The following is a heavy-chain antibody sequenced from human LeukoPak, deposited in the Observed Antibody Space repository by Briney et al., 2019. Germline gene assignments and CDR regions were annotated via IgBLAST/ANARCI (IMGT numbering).Heavy chain of an antibody. Sequence: SETLSLTCTVSGYSISSGYYWGWIRQPPGKGLEWIGSIYHSGSTYYNPSLKSRVTISVDTSKNQFSLKLSSVTAADTAVYYCARETSQKGAHYMDVWGKGTTITISS. D-gene: IGHD3-16*01. CDR3: ARETSQKGAHYMDV. CDR2: IYHSGST. V-gene: IGHV4-38-2*02. J-gene: IGHJ6*03. CDR1: GYSISSGYY.